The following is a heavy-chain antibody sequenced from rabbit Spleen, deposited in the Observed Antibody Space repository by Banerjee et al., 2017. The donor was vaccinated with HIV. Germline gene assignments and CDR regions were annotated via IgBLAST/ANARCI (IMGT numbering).Heavy chain of an antibody. CDR2: IDIGVNT. J-gene: IGHJ4*02. Sequence: QSVEESGGRLVTPGTPLTLTCTLSGFSLSKYTVIWVRQAPGEGLEWIGIIDIGVNTYYASWVNGRFTISKTSTTVDLIITSPTTEDTATYFCARQADSSYNIWGQGTLVTVS. CDR1: GFSLSKYT. D-gene: IGHD8-1*01. V-gene: IGHV1S69*01. CDR3: ARQADSSYNI.